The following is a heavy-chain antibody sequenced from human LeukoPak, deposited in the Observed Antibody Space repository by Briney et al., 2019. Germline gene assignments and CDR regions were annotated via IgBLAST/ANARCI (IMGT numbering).Heavy chain of an antibody. V-gene: IGHV3-43*02. J-gene: IGHJ4*02. CDR1: GFTFDDYA. CDR2: ISADGHNT. CDR3: TRAGRSGWYFYYFAF. Sequence: GGSLRLSCAASGFTFDDYAMHWVRQAPGKGLEWVSLISADGHNTYYADSVKGRFTVSRDNSNSSLYLQLNSLKSEDTAFYFCTRAGRSGWYFYYFAFWGQGSLVTVSS. D-gene: IGHD6-19*01.